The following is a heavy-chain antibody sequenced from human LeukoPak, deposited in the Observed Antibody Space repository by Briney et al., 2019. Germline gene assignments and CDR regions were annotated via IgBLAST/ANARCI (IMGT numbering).Heavy chain of an antibody. CDR2: IIPIFGTA. D-gene: IGHD3-3*01. Sequence: SVRVSCKASGGTFSSYAISWVRQAPGQGLEWMGGIIPIFGTANYAQKFQGRVTITADESTSTAYMELSSLRSEDTAVYYCARGSYDFWRGYNPTYYYYYGMDVWGQGTTVTVSS. CDR1: GGTFSSYA. J-gene: IGHJ6*02. V-gene: IGHV1-69*13. CDR3: ARGSYDFWRGYNPTYYYYYGMDV.